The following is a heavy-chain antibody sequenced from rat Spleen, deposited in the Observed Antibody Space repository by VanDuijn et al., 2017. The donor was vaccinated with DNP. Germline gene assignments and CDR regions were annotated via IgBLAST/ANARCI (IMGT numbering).Heavy chain of an antibody. D-gene: IGHD1-1*01. CDR3: TWGFYYS. Sequence: EVQLVETGGSLVQPGKSLKLTCATSGFTFSNAWMHWVRQSPEKQLEWVAQIKAKSNNYVTYYAESVKGRFTISRDDSKSSVSLQMNSLKEEDTAIYYCTWGFYYSWGQGTLVTVSS. CDR1: GFTFSNAW. J-gene: IGHJ3*01. V-gene: IGHV6-8*01. CDR2: IKAKSNNYVT.